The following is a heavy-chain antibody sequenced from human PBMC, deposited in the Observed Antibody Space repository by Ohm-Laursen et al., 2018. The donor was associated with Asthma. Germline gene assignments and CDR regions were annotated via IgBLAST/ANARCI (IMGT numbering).Heavy chain of an antibody. D-gene: IGHD6-6*01. CDR3: ATPARRDYYYGMDV. V-gene: IGHV4-34*08. J-gene: IGHJ6*02. CDR2: INHSGST. CDR1: GFTSSRYW. Sequence: LRLSCTASGFTSSRYWMRWVRQPPGKGLEWIGEINHSGSTNYNPSLKSRVTISVDTSKNQFSLKLSSVTAADTAVYYCATPARRDYYYGMDVWGQGTTVTVSS.